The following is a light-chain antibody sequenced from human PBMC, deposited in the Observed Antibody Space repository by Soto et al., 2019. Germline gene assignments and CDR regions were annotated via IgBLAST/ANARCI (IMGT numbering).Light chain of an antibody. CDR3: QHYNDWPPTWT. V-gene: IGKV3-15*01. Sequence: EIVMTQSPATLXVSPGERATXSCRASQSVSXKLAWYQQKPGQAPRVLIYGASTRATGIPARFSGSGSGTEFTLTISSLQSEDFAVYYCQHYNDWPPTWTFGQGTRVEIK. J-gene: IGKJ1*01. CDR1: QSVSXK. CDR2: GAS.